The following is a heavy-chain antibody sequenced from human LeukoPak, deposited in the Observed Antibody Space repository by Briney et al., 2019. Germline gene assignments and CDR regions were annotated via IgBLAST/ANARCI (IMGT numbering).Heavy chain of an antibody. J-gene: IGHJ4*02. V-gene: IGHV1-46*01. CDR3: ARDYFYGDYPLDY. CDR1: GYTFTSYY. Sequence: ASVKVSCKASGYTFTSYYMHWVRQAPGQGLEWMGIINPSGGSTSYAQKFQGRVTMTRDTSISTAYMELSRLRSDDTAVYYCARDYFYGDYPLDYWGQGTLVTVSS. CDR2: INPSGGST. D-gene: IGHD4-17*01.